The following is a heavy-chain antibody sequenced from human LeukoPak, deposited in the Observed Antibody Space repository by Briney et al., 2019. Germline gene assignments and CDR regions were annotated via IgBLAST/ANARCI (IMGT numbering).Heavy chain of an antibody. D-gene: IGHD1-1*01. CDR2: IYNSVRT. CDR3: ARGYFY. J-gene: IGHJ4*02. V-gene: IGHV4-61*05. CDR1: GGSISSSSYY. Sequence: SETLSLTCTVSGGSISSSSYYWGWIRQPPGKGLEWIGYIYNSVRTNYNPSLRSRVTISADTSKNQFYLKLTSVTAADTAVYYCARGYFYWGQGTLVTVSS.